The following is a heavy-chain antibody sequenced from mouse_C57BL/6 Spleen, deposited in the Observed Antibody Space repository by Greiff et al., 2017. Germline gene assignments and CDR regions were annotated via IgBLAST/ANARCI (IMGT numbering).Heavy chain of an antibody. CDR1: GYTFTEYT. CDR2: FYPGSGSI. D-gene: IGHD1-1*02. J-gene: IGHJ4*01. CDR3: ARHEEGTLDGGYAMDY. Sequence: QVQLKQSGAELVKPGASVKLSCKASGYTFTEYTIHWVKQRSGQGLEWIGWFYPGSGSIKYNEKFKDKATLTADKSSSTVYMELSRLTSEDSAVYFCARHEEGTLDGGYAMDYWGQGTSVTVSS. V-gene: IGHV1-62-2*01.